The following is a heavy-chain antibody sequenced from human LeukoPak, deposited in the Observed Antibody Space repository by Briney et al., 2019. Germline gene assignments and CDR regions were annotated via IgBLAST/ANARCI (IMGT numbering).Heavy chain of an antibody. V-gene: IGHV4-31*10. CDR3: ARGKGYCSSTSCSNNWFDP. CDR2: IYYSGST. D-gene: IGHD2-2*01. Sequence: ASQSLSLTCTVSRGSLSSGGYYWGWSRQNPGKGLERVGCIYYSGSTYSNPALKSRVTLSVDPSKNQFSLKPSSVTAADTAVYYCARGKGYCSSTSCSNNWFDPWGQGTLVTVSS. J-gene: IGHJ5*02. CDR1: RGSLSSGGYY.